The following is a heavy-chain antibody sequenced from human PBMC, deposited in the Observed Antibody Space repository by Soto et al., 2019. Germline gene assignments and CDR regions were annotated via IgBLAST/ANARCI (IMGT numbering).Heavy chain of an antibody. V-gene: IGHV3-9*01. CDR3: AKDAGSTIFGVVIIPDHFDY. J-gene: IGHJ4*02. CDR2: ISWNSGSI. CDR1: GFTFDDYA. D-gene: IGHD3-3*01. Sequence: GGSLRLSCAASGFTFDDYAMHWVRQAPGKGLEWVSGISWNSGSIGYADSVKGRFTISRDNAKNSLYLQMNSLRAEDTALYYCAKDAGSTIFGVVIIPDHFDYWGQGTLVTVSS.